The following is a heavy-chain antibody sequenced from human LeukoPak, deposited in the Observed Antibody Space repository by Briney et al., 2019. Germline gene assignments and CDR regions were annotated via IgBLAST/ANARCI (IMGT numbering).Heavy chain of an antibody. J-gene: IGHJ5*02. Sequence: GGSLRLSCAASGFTFSSYAMSWVRQAPGKGLEWVSAISGSGGSTYYADSVKGRFTISRDNSKNTLYLQMNSLRAEETAVYYCAKEGCGWYLPGWFDLWGQGTLVTVSS. CDR3: AKEGCGWYLPGWFDL. CDR2: ISGSGGST. V-gene: IGHV3-23*01. D-gene: IGHD6-19*01. CDR1: GFTFSSYA.